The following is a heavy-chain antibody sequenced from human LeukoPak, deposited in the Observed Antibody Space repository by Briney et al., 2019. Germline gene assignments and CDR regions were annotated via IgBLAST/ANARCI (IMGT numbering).Heavy chain of an antibody. CDR1: GLTVSSTY. CDR3: ATETENSNYDAFDI. V-gene: IGHV3-11*04. Sequence: PGGSLRLSCAASGLTVSSTYMSWVRQAPGQGLEWVSYISGGGTTIYYADSVKGRFTISRDNARNSLYLHMNSLRAEDTAVYYCATETENSNYDAFDIWGQGTMVTVSS. D-gene: IGHD4-11*01. J-gene: IGHJ3*02. CDR2: ISGGGTTI.